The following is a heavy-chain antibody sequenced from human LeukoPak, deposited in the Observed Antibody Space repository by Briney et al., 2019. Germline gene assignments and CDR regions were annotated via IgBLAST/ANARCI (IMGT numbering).Heavy chain of an antibody. Sequence: GETLKISCKGSGSRFTSYWIGWVRQMPGKGLEWMGIIYPGDSDTRYSPSFQGQVTISADKFISTAYLQWSSLKASDTAMYYCARLVSSGWYLDYWGQGTLVTVSS. J-gene: IGHJ4*02. CDR3: ARLVSSGWYLDY. V-gene: IGHV5-51*01. CDR1: GSRFTSYW. CDR2: IYPGDSDT. D-gene: IGHD6-19*01.